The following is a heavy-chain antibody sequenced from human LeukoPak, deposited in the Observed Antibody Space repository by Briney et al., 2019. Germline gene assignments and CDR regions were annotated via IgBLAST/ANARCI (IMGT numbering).Heavy chain of an antibody. CDR1: GFIFSSYA. D-gene: IGHD2-2*01. V-gene: IGHV3-30-3*01. CDR3: ARDQLVVVPAAPSYYYYYYGMDV. CDR2: ISYDGSSK. Sequence: GGSLRLSCAASGFIFSSYAMHWVRQAPGKGLEWVAVISYDGSSKYYADSVKGRFTISRDNSKNTLYLQMNSLRAEDTAVYYCARDQLVVVPAAPSYYYYYYGMDVWGQGTTVTVSS. J-gene: IGHJ6*02.